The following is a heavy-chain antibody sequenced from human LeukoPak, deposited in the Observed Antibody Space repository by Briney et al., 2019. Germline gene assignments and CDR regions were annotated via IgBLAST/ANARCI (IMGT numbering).Heavy chain of an antibody. Sequence: ASVKVSCKASGYTFTGYYMHWVRQAPGQGLEWMGWINPNSGGTNYAQKFQGRVTMTRDTSISTAYMELSRLRSDDTAVYYCARAYSSGWYQSGVYFDYWGQGTLATVSS. D-gene: IGHD6-19*01. J-gene: IGHJ4*02. V-gene: IGHV1-2*02. CDR1: GYTFTGYY. CDR3: ARAYSSGWYQSGVYFDY. CDR2: INPNSGGT.